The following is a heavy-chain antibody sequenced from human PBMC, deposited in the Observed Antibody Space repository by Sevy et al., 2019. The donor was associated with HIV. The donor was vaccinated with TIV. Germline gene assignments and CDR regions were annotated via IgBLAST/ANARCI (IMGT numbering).Heavy chain of an antibody. Sequence: GGSLRLSCAASGFTVSSNCMSWIRQAPGKGLEWVSVIYSGGTTHYTDSVKGRFTISRDNSKNTLYFQMNSLRAEDTAVYYCARQGQLDDAFDIWGQGTMVTVSS. V-gene: IGHV3-53*01. CDR3: ARQGQLDDAFDI. CDR1: GFTVSSNC. D-gene: IGHD1-1*01. J-gene: IGHJ3*02. CDR2: IYSGGTT.